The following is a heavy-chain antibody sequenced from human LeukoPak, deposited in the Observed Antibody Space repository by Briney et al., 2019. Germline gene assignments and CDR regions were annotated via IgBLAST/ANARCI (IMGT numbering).Heavy chain of an antibody. CDR1: GGSISSSSYY. V-gene: IGHV4-61*02. D-gene: IGHD4-17*01. J-gene: IGHJ4*02. CDR3: ARFPPRSHYGDYLDY. Sequence: SETLSLTCTVSGGSISSSSYYWSWIRQPAGRGLEWIGRIYTSGSTNYNPSLKSRVTISVDTSKNQFSLKLSSVTAADTAVYYCARFPPRSHYGDYLDYWGQGTLVTVSS. CDR2: IYTSGST.